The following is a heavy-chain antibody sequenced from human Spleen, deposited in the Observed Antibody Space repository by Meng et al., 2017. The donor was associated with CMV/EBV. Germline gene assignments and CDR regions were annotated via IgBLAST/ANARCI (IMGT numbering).Heavy chain of an antibody. Sequence: ASVKVSCKASGYTFTSYAMNWVRQAPGQGLEWMGWINPNTGGTHDAQKFQGRVTLTRDTSISTAYMELSSLRSDDTAMYYCARGGKVGILTAFDIWGQGTMVTVSS. CDR2: INPNTGGT. J-gene: IGHJ3*02. D-gene: IGHD1-26*01. CDR3: ARGGKVGILTAFDI. V-gene: IGHV1-2*02. CDR1: GYTFTSYA.